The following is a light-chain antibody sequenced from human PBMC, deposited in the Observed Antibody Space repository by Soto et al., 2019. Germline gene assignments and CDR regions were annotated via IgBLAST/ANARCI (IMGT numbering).Light chain of an antibody. CDR1: SSDVGSYNL. J-gene: IGLJ1*01. V-gene: IGLV2-23*02. CDR2: EVS. CDR3: CSYAGSSTFLYV. Sequence: QSALTQPASVSGSPGQSITLSCTGTSSDVGSYNLVSWYQQHPGKAPKLMIYEVSKRPSGVSNRFSGSKSGNTASLTISGLQAEGEADYYCCSYAGSSTFLYVFGTGTKVTVL.